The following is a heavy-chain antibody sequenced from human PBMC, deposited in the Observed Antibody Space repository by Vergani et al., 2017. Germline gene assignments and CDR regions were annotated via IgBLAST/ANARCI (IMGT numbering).Heavy chain of an antibody. CDR3: ARDPSVDYGEHFDI. J-gene: IGHJ3*02. CDR2: IIPIFGTA. V-gene: IGHV1-69*01. D-gene: IGHD4-17*01. CDR1: GGTFSSYA. Sequence: QVQLVQSGAEVKKPGSSVKVSCKASGGTFSSYAISWVRQAPGQGLEWMGGIIPIFGTANYALKFQGRVTITADESTSTAYVERSSLSSEDTAVYYCARDPSVDYGEHFDIWRQGTMVTVSS.